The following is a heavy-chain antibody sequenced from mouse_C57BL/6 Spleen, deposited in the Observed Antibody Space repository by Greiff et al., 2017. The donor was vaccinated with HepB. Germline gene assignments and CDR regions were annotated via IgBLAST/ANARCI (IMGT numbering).Heavy chain of an antibody. CDR1: GYTSISYW. CDR2: IDPSDSET. CDR3: ARSELTGNYYAMDY. D-gene: IGHD4-1*01. J-gene: IGHJ4*01. Sequence: QVQLQQPGAELVRPGSSVKLSCKASGYTSISYWMHWVKQRPIQGLEWIGNIDPSDSETHYNQKFKDKATLTVDKSSSTAYMQLSSLTSEDSAVYYCARSELTGNYYAMDYWGQGTSVTVSS. V-gene: IGHV1-52*01.